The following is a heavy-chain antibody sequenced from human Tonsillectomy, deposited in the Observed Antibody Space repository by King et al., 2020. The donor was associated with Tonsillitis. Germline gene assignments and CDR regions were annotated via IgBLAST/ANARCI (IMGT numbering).Heavy chain of an antibody. CDR1: GFTFSNAW. CDR3: QAVGTLDPDDAFDV. J-gene: IGHJ3*01. CDR2: VKSILDGGAI. V-gene: IGHV3-15*07. D-gene: IGHD6-13*01. Sequence: DVQLVESGGGLVKPGGSLRLSCAASGFTFSNAWMNWVRQAPGKGLEWVGRVKSILDGGAIDYGTPVKGRFTISRDDSKDTLYLQMDSLKTEDTAVYYCQAVGTLDPDDAFDVWGHGTLVTVSS.